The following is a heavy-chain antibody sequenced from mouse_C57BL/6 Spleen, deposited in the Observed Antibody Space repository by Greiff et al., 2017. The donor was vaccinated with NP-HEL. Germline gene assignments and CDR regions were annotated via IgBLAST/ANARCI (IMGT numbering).Heavy chain of an antibody. J-gene: IGHJ1*03. Sequence: EVKLMESGGGLVQPGGSLKLSCAASGFTFSDYEMPWVRQAPRKGPEWVAFISHLAYSSYYADTVKGRFTIARENAKNTPYLDMSSLRSEDTAMYDCARRGYSSSPRGYFDVWGTGTTVTVSS. V-gene: IGHV5-15*01. CDR1: GFTFSDYE. CDR2: ISHLAYSS. CDR3: ARRGYSSSPRGYFDV. D-gene: IGHD1-1*01.